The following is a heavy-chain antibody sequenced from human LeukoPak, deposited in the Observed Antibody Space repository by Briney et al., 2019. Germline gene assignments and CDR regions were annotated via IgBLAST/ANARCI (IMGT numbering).Heavy chain of an antibody. CDR3: ARGGYDFWSGYSVPRY. V-gene: IGHV1-2*02. J-gene: IGHJ4*02. CDR2: INPNSGGT. CDR1: GYTFTGYY. Sequence: ASVKVSCEASGYTFTGYYMHWVRQAPGQGLEWMGWINPNSGGTNYAQKFQGRVTMTRDTSISTVYMELSRLRSDDTAVYYCARGGYDFWSGYSVPRYWGQGTLVTVSS. D-gene: IGHD3-3*01.